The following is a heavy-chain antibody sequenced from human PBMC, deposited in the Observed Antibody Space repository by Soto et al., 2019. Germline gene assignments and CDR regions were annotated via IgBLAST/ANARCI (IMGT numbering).Heavy chain of an antibody. V-gene: IGHV4-39*01. CDR3: ARHDYCSSTSCYDAFDI. CDR1: GGSISSSSYY. D-gene: IGHD2-2*01. Sequence: SETLSLTCTVSGGSISSSSYYWGWIRQPPGKGLEWIGSIYYSGSTYYNPSLKSRVTISVYTSKNQFSLKLSSVTAADTAVYYCARHDYCSSTSCYDAFDIWGQGTMVTVSS. CDR2: IYYSGST. J-gene: IGHJ3*02.